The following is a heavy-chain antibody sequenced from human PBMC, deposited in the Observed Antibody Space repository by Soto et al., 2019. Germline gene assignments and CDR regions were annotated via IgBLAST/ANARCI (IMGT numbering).Heavy chain of an antibody. CDR2: FSLSGTT. Sequence: SSETLSLTCTVSGASITGSSYWSWIRQPAGKGLEWIGRFSLSGTTSYNPSLRSRVTMSADVSKNQFSLRLTSVTAADTALYYCARGMTPPGAPAWYYFDSWGQGTLVTVSS. CDR3: ARGMTPPGAPAWYYFDS. D-gene: IGHD2-8*02. J-gene: IGHJ4*02. CDR1: GASITGSSY. V-gene: IGHV4-4*07.